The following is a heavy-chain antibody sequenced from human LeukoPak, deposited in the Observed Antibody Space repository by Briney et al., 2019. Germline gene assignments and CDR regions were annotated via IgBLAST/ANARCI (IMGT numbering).Heavy chain of an antibody. D-gene: IGHD3-10*01. CDR2: IGISSNKI. J-gene: IGHJ5*02. V-gene: IGHV3-21*01. CDR1: GFTLRSYT. CDR3: SKDLTSDFGGAFDP. Sequence: GGSLRLSCAASGFTLRSYTMNWVRQAPGKGLEWVSSIGISSNKIYYADSVKGRFIISRDNAKNSVYLQMNSLRAEDTAVYYCSKDLTSDFGGAFDPWGQGTLVTVSS.